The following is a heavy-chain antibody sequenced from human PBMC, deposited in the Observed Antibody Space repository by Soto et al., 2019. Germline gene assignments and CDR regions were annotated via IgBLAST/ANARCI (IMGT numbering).Heavy chain of an antibody. CDR1: GGSISSYY. D-gene: IGHD3-3*01. CDR3: ARDFGYYYYYMDV. J-gene: IGHJ6*03. Sequence: SETLSVTCTVSGGSISSYYWSWIRQPPGKGLEWIGYIYYSGSTNYNPSLKSRVTISVDTSKNQFSLKLSSVTAADTAVYYCARDFGYYYYYMDVWGKGTTVTVSS. CDR2: IYYSGST. V-gene: IGHV4-59*01.